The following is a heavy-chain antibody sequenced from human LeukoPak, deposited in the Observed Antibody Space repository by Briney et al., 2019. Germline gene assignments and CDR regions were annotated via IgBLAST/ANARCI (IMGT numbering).Heavy chain of an antibody. CDR2: IYTSGGT. J-gene: IGHJ3*02. D-gene: IGHD3-10*01. CDR3: AGRGSGSGTFDI. V-gene: IGHV4-61*02. CDR1: GGSITNLDYY. Sequence: SVTLSLTCTVSGGSITNLDYYWTWIRQPAGKRLEWIGRIYTSGGTNYNPSLKSRVTMSVDRSKNEISLHLASLTAADTALYYCAGRGSGSGTFDIWGPGTFVTVSS.